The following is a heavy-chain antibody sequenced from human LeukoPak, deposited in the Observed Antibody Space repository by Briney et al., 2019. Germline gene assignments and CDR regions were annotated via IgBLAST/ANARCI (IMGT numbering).Heavy chain of an antibody. V-gene: IGHV4-34*01. J-gene: IGHJ5*02. CDR3: ARLNRGYCSSTSCCIWGGSWFDP. CDR1: GGSFSGYY. CDR2: INHSGST. D-gene: IGHD2-2*01. Sequence: PSETLSLTCAVYGGSFSGYYWSWIRQPPGKGLEWIGEINHSGSTNYNPSLKSRVTISVDTSKNQFSLKLSSVTAADTAVYYCARLNRGYCSSTSCCIWGGSWFDPWGQGTLVTVSS.